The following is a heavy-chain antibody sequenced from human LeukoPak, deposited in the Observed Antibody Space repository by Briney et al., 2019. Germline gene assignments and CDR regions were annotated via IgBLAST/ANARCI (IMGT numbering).Heavy chain of an antibody. CDR1: GFTFSDFD. D-gene: IGHD1-1*01. CDR3: ARVAKERVGGVYYFDY. CDR2: IGTAGDA. Sequence: PGGSLRLSCAASGFTFSDFDMHWARHPTGKGLEWVSAIGTAGDAYYTGSVKGRFTISRENAKNSLYLQMNSLRAGDTAVYYCARVAKERVGGVYYFDYWGQGTLVTVSS. V-gene: IGHV3-13*01. J-gene: IGHJ4*02.